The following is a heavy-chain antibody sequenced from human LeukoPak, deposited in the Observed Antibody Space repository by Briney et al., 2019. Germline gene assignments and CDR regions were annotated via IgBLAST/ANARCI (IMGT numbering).Heavy chain of an antibody. D-gene: IGHD2-15*01. CDR3: ARDEKEYCSGGSCPAYFDY. J-gene: IGHJ4*02. CDR2: ISGGYNGDS. CDR1: GYNFRHYG. Sequence: GASVKVSCKTSGYNFRHYGISWVRQAPGQGLEWMAWISGGYNGDSNYALKLRGRLTMTTDTSTSTAYMELRCLRSDDTAVYYCARDEKEYCSGGSCPAYFDYWGQGTLVTVSS. V-gene: IGHV1-18*01.